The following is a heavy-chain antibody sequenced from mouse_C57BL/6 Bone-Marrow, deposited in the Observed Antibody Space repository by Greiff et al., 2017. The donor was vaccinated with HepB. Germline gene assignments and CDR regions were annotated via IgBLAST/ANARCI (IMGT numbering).Heavy chain of an antibody. CDR3: ARDGSSSFAY. D-gene: IGHD1-1*01. CDR1: GYTFTDYN. J-gene: IGHJ3*01. V-gene: IGHV1-18*01. CDR2: INPNNGGT. Sequence: DVQLQESGPELVKPGASVKIPCKASGYTFTDYNMDWVKQSHGKSLEWIGDINPNNGGTIYNQKFKGKATLTVDKSSSTAYMELRSLTSEDTAVYYCARDGSSSFAYWGQGTLVTVSA.